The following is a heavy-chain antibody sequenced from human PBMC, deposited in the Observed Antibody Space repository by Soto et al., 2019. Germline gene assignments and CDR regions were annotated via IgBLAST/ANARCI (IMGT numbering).Heavy chain of an antibody. D-gene: IGHD5-12*01. CDR3: AVPGRGDFDY. V-gene: IGHV4-4*02. Sequence: SGTLSLTCAVSGASIGTNNWWSWVRQPPGKGLEWIGEVYHSGTTNCNPSLKSRVTISIDKSKNQFSLTLTSMTAADTALYYCAVPGRGDFDYWSQGTLVTVSS. J-gene: IGHJ4*02. CDR1: GASIGTNNW. CDR2: VYHSGTT.